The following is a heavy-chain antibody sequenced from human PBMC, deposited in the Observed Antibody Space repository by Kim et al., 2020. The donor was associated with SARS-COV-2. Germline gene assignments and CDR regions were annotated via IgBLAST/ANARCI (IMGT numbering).Heavy chain of an antibody. CDR1: GFTFSSYA. CDR3: ARGPLLLGYCSSTSCYYFDP. CDR2: ISYDGSNK. Sequence: GGSLRLSCAASGFTFSSYAMHWVRQAPGKGLEWVAVISYDGSNKYYADSVKGRFTISRDNSKNTLYLQMNSLRAEDTAVYYCARGPLLLGYCSSTSCYYFDPWGQGTLVTVSS. J-gene: IGHJ5*02. V-gene: IGHV3-30-3*01. D-gene: IGHD2-2*01.